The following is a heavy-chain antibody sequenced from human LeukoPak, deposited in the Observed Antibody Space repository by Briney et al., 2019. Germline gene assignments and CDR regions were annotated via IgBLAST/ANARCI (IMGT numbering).Heavy chain of an antibody. CDR3: ARVEVTTAPFDI. J-gene: IGHJ3*02. CDR1: GYTFTSYG. CDR2: MNPNSGNT. V-gene: IGHV1-8*03. Sequence: ASVKVSCKASGYTFTSYGISWVRQAPGQGLEWMGWMNPNSGNTGYAQKFQGRVTITRNTSISTAYMELSSLRSEDTAVYYCARVEVTTAPFDIWGQGTMVTVSS. D-gene: IGHD4-11*01.